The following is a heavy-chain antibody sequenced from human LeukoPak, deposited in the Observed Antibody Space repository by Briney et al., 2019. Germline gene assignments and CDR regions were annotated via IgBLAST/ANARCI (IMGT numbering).Heavy chain of an antibody. CDR1: GFTFSSYW. CDR2: IYSGGST. CDR3: AREGGYNYAY. Sequence: GGSLRLSCAASGFTFSSYWMSWVRQAPGKGLEWVSVIYSGGSTYYADSVKGRFTISRDNSKNTLYLQMNSLRAEDTAVYYCAREGGYNYAYWGQGTLVTVSS. D-gene: IGHD5-24*01. J-gene: IGHJ4*02. V-gene: IGHV3-53*01.